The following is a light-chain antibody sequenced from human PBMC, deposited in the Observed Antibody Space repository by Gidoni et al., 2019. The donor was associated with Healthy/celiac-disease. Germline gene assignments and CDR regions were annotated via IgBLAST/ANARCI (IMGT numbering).Light chain of an antibody. CDR3: QQYDNLPRT. Sequence: DIQMTQSPSSLSASVGDRVTITCQASQDISNYLNWYQQKPGQAPKLLIYDASNLETGVPSRFSGSGSGTDFTFTSSSLQPEDIATYYCQQYDNLPRTFGQGTKVEIK. V-gene: IGKV1-33*01. J-gene: IGKJ1*01. CDR1: QDISNY. CDR2: DAS.